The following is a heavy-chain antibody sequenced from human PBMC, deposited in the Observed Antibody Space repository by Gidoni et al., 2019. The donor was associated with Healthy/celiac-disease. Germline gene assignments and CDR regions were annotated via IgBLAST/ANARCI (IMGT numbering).Heavy chain of an antibody. CDR1: GFTFRSYA. J-gene: IGHJ4*02. Sequence: QVQLVASGGGVVQPGRSLRLSCAASGFTFRSYAMHWVRQATGTGLGWVTVISYDGSNKYYADSVKGRFTISRDNSKNALYLQINSLRAEDTAVYYCASANTMTMIVGGYWGQGTLVTVSS. V-gene: IGHV3-30-3*01. CDR3: ASANTMTMIVGGY. D-gene: IGHD3-22*01. CDR2: ISYDGSNK.